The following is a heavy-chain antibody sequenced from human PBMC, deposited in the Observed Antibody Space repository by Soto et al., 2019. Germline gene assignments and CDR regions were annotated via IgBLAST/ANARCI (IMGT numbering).Heavy chain of an antibody. D-gene: IGHD5-18*01. CDR2: LNPDTGNT. Sequence: QVQLVQSGAELKKPGASVNISCTASGFTFSDNLINWVRQVPGQGLEWMGWLNPDTGNTRYSETFQGRVTITRHPSASLADLELSGLENEDTALYFFARDIQSVGPRANDAFDVWGKGTMITVSP. CDR3: ARDIQSVGPRANDAFDV. V-gene: IGHV1-3*01. J-gene: IGHJ3*01. CDR1: GFTFSDNL.